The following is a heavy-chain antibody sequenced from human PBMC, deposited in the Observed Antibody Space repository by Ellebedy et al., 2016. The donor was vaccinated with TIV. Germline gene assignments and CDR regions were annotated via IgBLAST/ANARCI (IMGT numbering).Heavy chain of an antibody. CDR3: ARGIPLPAEGLGWFDP. CDR2: IYYSGST. J-gene: IGHJ5*02. D-gene: IGHD2-2*01. CDR1: GGSISSYY. Sequence: MPSETLSLTCTVSGGSISSYYWSWIRQPPGKGLEWIGYIYYSGSTNYNPSLKSRVTISVDTSKNQFSLKLSSVTAADTAVYYCARGIPLPAEGLGWFDPWGQGTLVTVSS. V-gene: IGHV4-59*01.